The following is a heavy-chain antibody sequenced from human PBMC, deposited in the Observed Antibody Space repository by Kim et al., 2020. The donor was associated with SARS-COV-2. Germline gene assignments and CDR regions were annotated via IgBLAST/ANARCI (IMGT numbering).Heavy chain of an antibody. CDR3: AKDCRRMNRCSDY. J-gene: IGHJ4*02. V-gene: IGHV3-23*01. Sequence: YAEAVKGRFTISRDNSKNTLYLQMNSLRAEDTAVYYCAKDCRRMNRCSDYWGQGTLVTVSS. D-gene: IGHD2-8*01.